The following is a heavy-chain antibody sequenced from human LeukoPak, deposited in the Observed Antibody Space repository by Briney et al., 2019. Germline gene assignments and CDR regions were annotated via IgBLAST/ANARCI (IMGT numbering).Heavy chain of an antibody. V-gene: IGHV7-4-1*02. D-gene: IGHD3-3*01. CDR2: INTNTGNP. J-gene: IGHJ6*03. Sequence: ASVKVSCKASGYTFTSYAMNWVRQAPGQGLEWMGWINTNTGNPTYAQGFTGRFVFSLDTSVSTAYLQISSLKAEDTAVYYCARKTYYDFWSGYYTDYYYYMDVWGKGTTVTVSS. CDR3: ARKTYYDFWSGYYTDYYYYMDV. CDR1: GYTFTSYA.